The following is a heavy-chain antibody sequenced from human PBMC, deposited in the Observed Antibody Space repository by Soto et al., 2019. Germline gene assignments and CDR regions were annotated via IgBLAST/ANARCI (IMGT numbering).Heavy chain of an antibody. CDR3: ATCHWNGPYDS. D-gene: IGHD1-1*01. CDR1: GFTVSSNY. Sequence: EVQLVESGGDLVQPGGSLTLSCAASGFTVSSNYMSWVRQAPGKGLEWVSVIYSGGSTYYGDSVKGRFTISRDNSKNTLYLQMNSLRDEDTAVYYCATCHWNGPYDSWGQGTLVTVSS. CDR2: IYSGGST. V-gene: IGHV3-66*01. J-gene: IGHJ5*01.